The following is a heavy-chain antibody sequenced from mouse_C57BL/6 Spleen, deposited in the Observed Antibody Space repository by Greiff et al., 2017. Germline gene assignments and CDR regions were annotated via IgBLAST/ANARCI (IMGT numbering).Heavy chain of an antibody. J-gene: IGHJ4*01. D-gene: IGHD1-1*01. CDR1: GFSLTSYG. V-gene: IGHV2-5*01. Sequence: QVQLQQSGPGLVQPSQSLSITCTVSGFSLTSYGVHWVRQSPGKGLEWLGVIWRGGSTDYNAAFMSRLSITKDNSKSQVFFKMNSLQADDTAIYYCAKNSNYCGNYAMDYWGQGTSVTVSS. CDR2: IWRGGST. CDR3: AKNSNYCGNYAMDY.